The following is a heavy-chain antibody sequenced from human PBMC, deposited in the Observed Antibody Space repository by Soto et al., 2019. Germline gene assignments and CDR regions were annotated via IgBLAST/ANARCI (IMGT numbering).Heavy chain of an antibody. J-gene: IGHJ6*02. CDR2: IYPGDSDT. Sequence: GESLKISCKGSGYGFTSYWIGWVRQMPGKGLEWMGIIYPGDSDTRYSPSFQGQVTISADKSISTAYLQWSSLKASDTAMYYCARHYCSSTSCYPVYYYYYGMDVWGQGTTVTAP. CDR3: ARHYCSSTSCYPVYYYYYGMDV. D-gene: IGHD2-2*01. CDR1: GYGFTSYW. V-gene: IGHV5-51*01.